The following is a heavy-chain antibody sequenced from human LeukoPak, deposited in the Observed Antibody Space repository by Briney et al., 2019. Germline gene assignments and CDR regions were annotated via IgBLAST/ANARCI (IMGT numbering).Heavy chain of an antibody. J-gene: IGHJ4*02. D-gene: IGHD1-26*01. CDR1: GGSFSNYY. V-gene: IGHV4-59*01. CDR2: IYDSGST. CDR3: ARGGSYLGHCDY. Sequence: SETLSLTCAVYGGSFSNYYWSWIRQPPGKGLEWIGYIYDSGSTNYNPSLKSRVTISVDTSKNKFSLKLSSVTAADTAVYYCARGGSYLGHCDYWGQGSLVTVSS.